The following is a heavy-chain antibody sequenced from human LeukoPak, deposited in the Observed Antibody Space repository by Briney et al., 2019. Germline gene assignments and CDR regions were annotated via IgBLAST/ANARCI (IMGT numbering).Heavy chain of an antibody. D-gene: IGHD6-19*01. V-gene: IGHV1-69*01. J-gene: IGHJ4*02. Sequence: SVKVSCKASGGTFSSYAISWVRQAPGQGLEWMGGIIPIFGTANYAQKFQGRVTITADESTSTAYMELSSLRSEDTAVYYCARSIAVAGTTYGYWGQGTLVTVSS. CDR2: IIPIFGTA. CDR3: ARSIAVAGTTYGY. CDR1: GGTFSSYA.